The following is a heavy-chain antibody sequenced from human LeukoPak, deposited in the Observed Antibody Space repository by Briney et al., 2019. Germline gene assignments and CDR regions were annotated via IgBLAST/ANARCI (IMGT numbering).Heavy chain of an antibody. J-gene: IGHJ4*02. Sequence: ASVKVSCKASGYTFSSSYMHWVRQAPGQGLEWMGWINPNSGGTNYAQNLQGRVTMTRNTSIRTAYIELSRLRSDDTAVYYCARDVGYYFDYWGQGTLVTVSS. V-gene: IGHV1-2*02. CDR3: ARDVGYYFDY. CDR2: INPNSGGT. CDR1: GYTFSSSY. D-gene: IGHD3-10*01.